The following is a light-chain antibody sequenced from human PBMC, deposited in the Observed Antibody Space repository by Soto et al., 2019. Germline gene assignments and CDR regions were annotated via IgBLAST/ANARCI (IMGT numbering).Light chain of an antibody. CDR2: GAS. Sequence: EIVLTQSPGTLSLSPGERATLSCRASQSVRSNYLAWYQQKPSQAPRLVIYGASNRAAGIPDRFSGSGSGTDFTLTISRLEPDDFGVYSCQQYGSSPPTFGQGTKVEIK. CDR1: QSVRSNY. CDR3: QQYGSSPPT. V-gene: IGKV3-20*01. J-gene: IGKJ1*01.